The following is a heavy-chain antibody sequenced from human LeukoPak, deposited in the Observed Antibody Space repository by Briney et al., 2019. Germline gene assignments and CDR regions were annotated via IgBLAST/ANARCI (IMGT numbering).Heavy chain of an antibody. CDR1: GGSISSYY. CDR3: ARDQGYGSGMLVDY. J-gene: IGHJ4*02. V-gene: IGHV4-59*01. D-gene: IGHD3-10*01. Sequence: SETLSLTCTVSGGSISSYYWSWIRQPPGKGLEWIGSIYYSGSTNYNPSLKSRVTISVDTSKNQFSLKLSSVTAADTAVYYCARDQGYGSGMLVDYWGQGTLVTVSS. CDR2: IYYSGST.